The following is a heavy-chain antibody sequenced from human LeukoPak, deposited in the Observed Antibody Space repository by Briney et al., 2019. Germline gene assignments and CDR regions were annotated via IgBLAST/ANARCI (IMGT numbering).Heavy chain of an antibody. V-gene: IGHV4-39*01. D-gene: IGHD6-19*01. Sequence: SETLSLTCTVSGGSISSSSYYWGWIRQPPGKGLEWIGSIYYSGSTYYNPSLKSRVTISVDTSKNQFSLKLSSVTAADTAVYYCARRPHSLWGIAVAPENAFDIWGQGTMVTVSS. CDR1: GGSISSSSYY. CDR2: IYYSGST. CDR3: ARRPHSLWGIAVAPENAFDI. J-gene: IGHJ3*02.